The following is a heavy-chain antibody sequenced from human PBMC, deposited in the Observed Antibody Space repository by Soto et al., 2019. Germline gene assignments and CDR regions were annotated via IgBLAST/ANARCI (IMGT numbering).Heavy chain of an antibody. Sequence: GGSLRLSCAASGFTFSSYAMHWVRQAPGKGLEWVAVISYDGSNKYYADSVKGRFTISRDNSKNTLYLQMNSLRAEDTAVYYCAREPFYYYDSSGYYYVPYYFDYWGQGTLVTVSS. CDR1: GFTFSSYA. CDR2: ISYDGSNK. D-gene: IGHD3-22*01. V-gene: IGHV3-30-3*01. J-gene: IGHJ4*02. CDR3: AREPFYYYDSSGYYYVPYYFDY.